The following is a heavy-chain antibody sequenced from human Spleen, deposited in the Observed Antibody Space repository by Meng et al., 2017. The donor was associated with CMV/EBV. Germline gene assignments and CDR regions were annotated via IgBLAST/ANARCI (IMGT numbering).Heavy chain of an antibody. CDR2: ISHDGSNK. V-gene: IGHV3-30-3*01. D-gene: IGHD5-12*01. Sequence: GESLKISCAASGFTLRNYAMHWVRQAPGKGLEWVAIISHDGSNKYYADSVKGRFTISRDNSKNTVFLQMNSLRTEDTAVYYCARDRFGAIVAAGTPGYWGQGTLVTVSS. J-gene: IGHJ4*02. CDR3: ARDRFGAIVAAGTPGY. CDR1: GFTLRNYA.